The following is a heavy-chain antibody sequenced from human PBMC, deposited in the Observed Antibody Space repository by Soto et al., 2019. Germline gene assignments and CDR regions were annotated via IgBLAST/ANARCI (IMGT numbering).Heavy chain of an antibody. Sequence: ASVKVSCKASGYSFSSYAISWVRQAPGQGLEWMGWISVYNGNTNYPQKLQARVIMTTDTSTSTAYMELRSLRSDDTAVYYCARVGTEEYNWNYVLGYWGQGTLVTVSS. CDR2: ISVYNGNT. V-gene: IGHV1-18*01. J-gene: IGHJ4*02. CDR3: ARVGTEEYNWNYVLGY. CDR1: GYSFSSYA. D-gene: IGHD1-7*01.